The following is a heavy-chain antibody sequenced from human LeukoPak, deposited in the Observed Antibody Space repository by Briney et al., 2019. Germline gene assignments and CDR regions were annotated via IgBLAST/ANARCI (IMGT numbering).Heavy chain of an antibody. V-gene: IGHV3-48*03. CDR2: ISSSGSTI. Sequence: GGSLRLSCAASGFTFSSYEMNWVRQAPGKGLEWVSYISSSGSTIYYAVSVQGRFTISRDNAKNSLYLQMNSLRAEDTAVYYCASPGYYYDSSGYWYWGQGTLVTVSS. CDR1: GFTFSSYE. CDR3: ASPGYYYDSSGYWY. J-gene: IGHJ4*02. D-gene: IGHD3-22*01.